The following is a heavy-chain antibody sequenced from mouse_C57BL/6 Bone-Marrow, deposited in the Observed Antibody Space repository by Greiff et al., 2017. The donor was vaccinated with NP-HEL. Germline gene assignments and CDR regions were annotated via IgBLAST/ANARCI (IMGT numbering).Heavy chain of an antibody. J-gene: IGHJ4*01. CDR3: ARDAAYDYFYAMDY. Sequence: EVKLMESGGGLVQSGRSLRLSCATSGFTFSDFYMEWVRQAPGKGLEWIAASRNKANDYTTEYSASVKGRFIVSRDTSQSILYLQMNALRAEDTAIYYCARDAAYDYFYAMDYWGQGTSVTVSS. D-gene: IGHD2-4*01. CDR2: SRNKANDYTT. CDR1: GFTFSDFY. V-gene: IGHV7-1*01.